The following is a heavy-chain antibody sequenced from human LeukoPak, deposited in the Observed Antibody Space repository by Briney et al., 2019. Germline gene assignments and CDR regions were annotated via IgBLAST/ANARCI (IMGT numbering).Heavy chain of an antibody. D-gene: IGHD2-15*01. CDR3: TTDTWYSAGH. J-gene: IGHJ4*02. V-gene: IGHV3-7*03. CDR1: GFTFSSYA. Sequence: GGSLRLSCAASGFTFSSYAMSWVRQAPGKGLEWVAIIKKDGSEKYYVDSMKGRFTISRDNAKNSLFLQMNSLRAEDTAIYYCTTDTWYSAGHWGQGTLVTVSS. CDR2: IKKDGSEK.